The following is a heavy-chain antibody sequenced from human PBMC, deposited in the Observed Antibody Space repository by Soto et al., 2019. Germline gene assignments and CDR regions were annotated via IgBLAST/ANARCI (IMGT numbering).Heavy chain of an antibody. J-gene: IGHJ4*02. CDR3: AREKIRYDSSGYYYV. V-gene: IGHV1-18*01. CDR1: GYTFTSYG. CDR2: ISAYNGNT. Sequence: QVQLVQSGAEVKKPGASVKVSCKASGYTFTSYGLSWVRQAPGQGIEWMGWISAYNGNTNYAQNLQGRVTMTTDTSTSTAYMELRSLRSDDTAVYYGAREKIRYDSSGYYYVWGQGTLFTGS. D-gene: IGHD3-22*01.